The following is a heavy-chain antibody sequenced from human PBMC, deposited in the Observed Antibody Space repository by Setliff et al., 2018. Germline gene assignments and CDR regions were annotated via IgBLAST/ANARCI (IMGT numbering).Heavy chain of an antibody. D-gene: IGHD3-10*01. V-gene: IGHV3-48*01. CDR2: ISSSSSTI. Sequence: GGSLRLSCAASGFTFSSYSMNWVRQAPGKGLEWVSYISSSSSTIYYADSVKGRFTISRDNAKNSLYLQMNSLRAEDTAVYYCARDLSLWFGELRVYYYGMDVWGQGTTVTVSS. CDR3: ARDLSLWFGELRVYYYGMDV. J-gene: IGHJ6*02. CDR1: GFTFSSYS.